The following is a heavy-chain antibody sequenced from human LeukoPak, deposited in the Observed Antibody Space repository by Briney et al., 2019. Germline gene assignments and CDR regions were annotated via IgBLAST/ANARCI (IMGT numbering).Heavy chain of an antibody. CDR2: ISGSGGTP. Sequence: GGSLRLSCAASGFTFSTYTMNWVRQAPGKGLEWVSTISGSGGTPHYADSVKGRFTISRDNSKNTLHLQMNSLRAEDTAVYYCAKGGDLITYFDYWGQGTLVTVSS. CDR3: AKGGDLITYFDY. CDR1: GFTFSTYT. V-gene: IGHV3-23*01. J-gene: IGHJ4*02. D-gene: IGHD3-16*01.